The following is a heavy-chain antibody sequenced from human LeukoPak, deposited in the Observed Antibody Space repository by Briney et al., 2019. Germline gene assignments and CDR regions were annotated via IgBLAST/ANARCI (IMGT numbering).Heavy chain of an antibody. CDR2: ISGSGGST. V-gene: IGHV3-23*01. CDR3: AKDRGITVVRGVLGSYYGMDV. J-gene: IGHJ6*02. D-gene: IGHD3-10*01. CDR1: GFTFSSYA. Sequence: AGGSLRLSCAASGFTFSSYAMSWVRQAPGKGLEWVSAISGSGGSTYYADSVKGRFTISRDNSKNTLYLQMNSLRAEDTAVYYCAKDRGITVVRGVLGSYYGMDVWGQGTTVTVSS.